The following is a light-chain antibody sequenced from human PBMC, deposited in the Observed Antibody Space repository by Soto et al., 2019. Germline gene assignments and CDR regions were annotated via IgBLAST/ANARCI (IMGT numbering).Light chain of an antibody. Sequence: QSVLTPPPSASGTPGQRVTISCSGSSSNIGSNYVYWYQQLPGTAPKLLIYRNNQRPSGVPDRFSGSKSGTSASLAISGLRSEDEADYYCAAWDDSLSVYVVFGGGTKLTVL. CDR3: AAWDDSLSVYVV. J-gene: IGLJ2*01. CDR2: RNN. CDR1: SSNIGSNY. V-gene: IGLV1-47*01.